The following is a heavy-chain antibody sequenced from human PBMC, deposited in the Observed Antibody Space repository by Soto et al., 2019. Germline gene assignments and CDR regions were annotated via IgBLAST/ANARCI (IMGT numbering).Heavy chain of an antibody. V-gene: IGHV4-30-4*01. Sequence: SETLSLTCTFSGGSISSGNYYWSLIRQPPGKGLEWIGYIYYSGSTYYNPSLKSRVTISVDTSKNQFSLKLSSVTAADTAVYYCASGYCSGGSCSAFDIWGQGTMVT. J-gene: IGHJ3*02. CDR3: ASGYCSGGSCSAFDI. D-gene: IGHD2-15*01. CDR2: IYYSGST. CDR1: GGSISSGNYY.